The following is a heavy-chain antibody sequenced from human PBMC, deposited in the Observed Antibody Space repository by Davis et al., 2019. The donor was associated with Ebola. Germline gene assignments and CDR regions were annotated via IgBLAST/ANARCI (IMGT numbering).Heavy chain of an antibody. Sequence: ASVKVSCKASGYTFTSYYMHWVRQAPGQGLEWMGIINPSGGSTSYAQKFQGRVTMTRDTSTSTVYMELSSLRTEDTAVYYCAREEIVVVATNPSPYYYYGMDVWGQGTTVTVSS. CDR2: INPSGGST. V-gene: IGHV1-46*03. D-gene: IGHD2-15*01. CDR3: AREEIVVVATNPSPYYYYGMDV. J-gene: IGHJ6*02. CDR1: GYTFTSYY.